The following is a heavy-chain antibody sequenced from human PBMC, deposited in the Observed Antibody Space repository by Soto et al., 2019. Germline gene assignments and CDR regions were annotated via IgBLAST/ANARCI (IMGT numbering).Heavy chain of an antibody. CDR1: GGSISSSSYY. J-gene: IGHJ4*02. Sequence: PSETLSLTCTVSGGSISSSSYYWGWIRQPPGKGLEWIGSIYYSGSTYYNPSLKSRVTISVDTSKNQFSLKLSSVTAADTAAYYCAGSIAARPPVDYWGQGTLITVSS. V-gene: IGHV4-39*07. D-gene: IGHD6-6*01. CDR2: IYYSGST. CDR3: AGSIAARPPVDY.